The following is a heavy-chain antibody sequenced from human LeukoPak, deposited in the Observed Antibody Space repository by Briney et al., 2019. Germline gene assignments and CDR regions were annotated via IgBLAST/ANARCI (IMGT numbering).Heavy chain of an antibody. D-gene: IGHD2-2*02. CDR3: ARLSAQYQLLYLREETSFDY. Sequence: SETLSLTCAVSGYSISSGYYWGWIRQPPGKGLEWIGSIYHSGSTYYNPSLKSRVTISVDTSKNQFSLKLSSVTAADTAVHYCARLSAQYQLLYLREETSFDYWGQGTLVTVSS. CDR1: GYSISSGYY. V-gene: IGHV4-38-2*01. J-gene: IGHJ4*02. CDR2: IYHSGST.